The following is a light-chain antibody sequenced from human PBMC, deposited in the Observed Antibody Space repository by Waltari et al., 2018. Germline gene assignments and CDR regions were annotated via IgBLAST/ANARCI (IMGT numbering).Light chain of an antibody. CDR1: SSDIGDYDY. CDR3: CSYAGTNNFYV. V-gene: IGLV2-8*01. Sequence: QSALTQPPSASGSPGVSVTISCTGTSSDIGDYDYVSWYQQHPGKAPKLMIYEVIKRPSGVPDRFSGSKSGNTASLTVSGLQAEDEADYYCCSYAGTNNFYVFGTGTKVTVL. J-gene: IGLJ1*01. CDR2: EVI.